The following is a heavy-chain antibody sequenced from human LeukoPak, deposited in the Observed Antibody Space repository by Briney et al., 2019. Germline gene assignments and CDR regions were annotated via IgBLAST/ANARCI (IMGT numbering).Heavy chain of an antibody. Sequence: ASVNVSYQACVGSFRSYCIRWVRQAPGQGLEGVGRIIPIFGTANYAQKLQDRVNITADKSTSIVYMELSSLRSEDTALYFCVRRTTSGAFDIWGQGTKVTVSS. CDR2: IIPIFGTA. D-gene: IGHD2-2*01. V-gene: IGHV1-69*06. CDR3: VRRTTSGAFDI. CDR1: VGSFRSYC. J-gene: IGHJ3*02.